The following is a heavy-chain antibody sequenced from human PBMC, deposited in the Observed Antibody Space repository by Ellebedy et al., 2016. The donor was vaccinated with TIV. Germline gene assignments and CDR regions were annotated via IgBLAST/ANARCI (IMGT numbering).Heavy chain of an antibody. CDR2: IIPIFGTA. J-gene: IGHJ4*02. CDR3: AREYSSGWYNFDY. D-gene: IGHD6-19*01. Sequence: ASVKVSCKASGGTFSSYAISWVRQAPGQGLEWMGGIIPIFGTANYAQKFQGRVTITADESTSTAYMELSSLRSEDTAVYYCAREYSSGWYNFDYWGQGTLVTVSS. V-gene: IGHV1-69*13. CDR1: GGTFSSYA.